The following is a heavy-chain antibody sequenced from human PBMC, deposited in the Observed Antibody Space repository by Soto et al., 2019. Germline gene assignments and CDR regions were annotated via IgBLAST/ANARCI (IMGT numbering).Heavy chain of an antibody. Sequence: GASVKVSCKASGYTFTSYGISWVRQAPGQGLEWMGWISAYNGNTNYAQKLQGRVTMTTDTSTSTAYMELRSLRSDDTAVYYCARVDYYDSSGYSLPEYFQHWGQGTLVTV. CDR1: GYTFTSYG. CDR3: ARVDYYDSSGYSLPEYFQH. V-gene: IGHV1-18*01. CDR2: ISAYNGNT. D-gene: IGHD3-22*01. J-gene: IGHJ1*01.